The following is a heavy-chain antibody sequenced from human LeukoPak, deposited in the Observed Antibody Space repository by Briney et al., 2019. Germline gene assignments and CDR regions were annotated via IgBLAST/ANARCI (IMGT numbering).Heavy chain of an antibody. Sequence: GGSLRLSCVASGLIFSSYSMHWIRQAPGKGLEWVAVLSHDGSDNYYADSVKGRLTVSRDNSKNTLYLQMNSLRPEDTAVYYCARDRGMVRGVIRYYYYYTDVWGKGTTVTISS. CDR3: ARDRGMVRGVIRYYYYYTDV. CDR1: GLIFSSYS. CDR2: LSHDGSDN. J-gene: IGHJ6*03. V-gene: IGHV3-30*04. D-gene: IGHD3-10*01.